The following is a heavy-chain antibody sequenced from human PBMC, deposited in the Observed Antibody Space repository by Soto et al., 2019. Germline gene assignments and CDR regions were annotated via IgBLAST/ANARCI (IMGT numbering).Heavy chain of an antibody. D-gene: IGHD6-25*01. CDR1: GYPFTSYD. Sequence: ASVKVSCKTSGYPFTSYDINWVRLATGQGLEWIGYMSPNSGNTGYAQKFQGRVTLTRDTSISTAYMELSSLTSEDTAIYYCARGVAAGVDYWGQGSLVTVSS. J-gene: IGHJ4*02. V-gene: IGHV1-8*01. CDR3: ARGVAAGVDY. CDR2: MSPNSGNT.